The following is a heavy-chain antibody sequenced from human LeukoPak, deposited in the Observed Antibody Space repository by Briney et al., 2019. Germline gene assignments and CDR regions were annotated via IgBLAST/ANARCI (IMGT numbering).Heavy chain of an antibody. CDR1: GFTVSSNY. CDR3: ARDQGYDSSGYYPNYYGMDV. D-gene: IGHD3-22*01. V-gene: IGHV3-66*01. J-gene: IGHJ6*02. Sequence: PGGSLRLSCAASGFTVSSNYMSWVRQAPGKGPEWVSVIYSGGSTYYADSVKGRFTISRDNSKNTLYLQMNSLRAEDTAVYYCARDQGYDSSGYYPNYYGMDVWGQGTTVTVSS. CDR2: IYSGGST.